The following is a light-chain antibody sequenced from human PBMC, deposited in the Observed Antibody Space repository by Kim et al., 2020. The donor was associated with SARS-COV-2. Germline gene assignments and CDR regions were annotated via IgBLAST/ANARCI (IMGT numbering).Light chain of an antibody. Sequence: QLVLTQSPSASASLGASVQLTCILSSGHSSYAIAWHQQQPGKGPRFLMKVNRDGSHIKGDGIPDRFSGSTSGAERYLTISSLQPEDEADYYCQTWDTDIRVFGGGTQLTVL. CDR1: SGHSSYA. CDR2: VNRDGSH. V-gene: IGLV4-69*01. CDR3: QTWDTDIRV. J-gene: IGLJ3*02.